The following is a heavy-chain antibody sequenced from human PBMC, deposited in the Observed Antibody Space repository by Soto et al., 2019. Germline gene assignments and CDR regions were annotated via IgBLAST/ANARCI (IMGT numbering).Heavy chain of an antibody. V-gene: IGHV3-15*07. Sequence: GGSLRLSCAASGFTFSNAWMNWVRQAPGKGLEWVGRIKSKTDVGTTDYAAPVKGRFTISRDDSKNTLYLQMNSLKTEDTAVYYCTTEDYDFWSGYYTDWSTSDYWGQGTLVTVSS. CDR3: TTEDYDFWSGYYTDWSTSDY. CDR2: IKSKTDVGTT. CDR1: GFTFSNAW. D-gene: IGHD3-3*01. J-gene: IGHJ4*02.